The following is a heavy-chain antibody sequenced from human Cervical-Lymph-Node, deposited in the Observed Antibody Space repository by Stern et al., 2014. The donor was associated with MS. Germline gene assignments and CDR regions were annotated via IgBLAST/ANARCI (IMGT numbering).Heavy chain of an antibody. V-gene: IGHV2-5*02. CDR2: MYGDDER. D-gene: IGHD3-9*01. J-gene: IGHJ4*02. CDR3: VKTFDWVAWE. CDR1: GFSLGTSGVG. Sequence: QITLKESGPTLVKPTQTLTLTCTFTGFSLGTSGVGVGWIRQPPGKALDWLALMYGDDERRYSPSLKSRLSITKDTSKNQVVLTVTNVDPADTAPYFCVKTFDWVAWEWGQGTRVTVSS.